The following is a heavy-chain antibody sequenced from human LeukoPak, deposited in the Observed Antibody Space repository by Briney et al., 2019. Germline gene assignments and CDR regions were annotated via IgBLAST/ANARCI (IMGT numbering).Heavy chain of an antibody. CDR3: ARGVEPLAANTLAY. CDR2: LYSDGNT. V-gene: IGHV3-53*01. CDR1: GFTVITND. D-gene: IGHD1-14*01. Sequence: PGGPLRLSCAASGFTVITNDMTWVRQATGKGLEWASVLYSDGNTKYADSVQGRFTISRDNSKNTLYLEMNSLSPDDTAVYYCARGVEPLAANTLAYWGQGTLVTVSS. J-gene: IGHJ4*02.